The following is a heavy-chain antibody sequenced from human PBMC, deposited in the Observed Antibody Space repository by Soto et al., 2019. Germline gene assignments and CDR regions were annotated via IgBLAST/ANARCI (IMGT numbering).Heavy chain of an antibody. CDR1: GGTFSSYT. Sequence: QVQLVQSGAEVKKPGSSVKVSCKASGGTFSSYTISWVRQAPGQGLEWMGRIIPILGIANYAQKFQGRVTITADKSTSTAYMELSSLRSEDTAVYYCARLAANETYYYYYMDVWGKGTTVTVSS. J-gene: IGHJ6*03. D-gene: IGHD1-1*01. CDR2: IIPILGIA. V-gene: IGHV1-69*02. CDR3: ARLAANETYYYYYMDV.